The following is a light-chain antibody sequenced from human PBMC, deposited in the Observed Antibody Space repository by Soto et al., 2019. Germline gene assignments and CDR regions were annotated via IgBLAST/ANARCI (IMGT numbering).Light chain of an antibody. V-gene: IGLV1-47*02. Sequence: QSVLTQPPSASGTPGQRVTISCSGSSSNIGSNYVYWYQQLPGTAPKLLIYSNYQRPSGVPDRFSGSKSGTSASLAISGLRSEDEADYYCAAWDDSLSGVFGGGTKLTVL. CDR2: SNY. CDR1: SSNIGSNY. CDR3: AAWDDSLSGV. J-gene: IGLJ3*02.